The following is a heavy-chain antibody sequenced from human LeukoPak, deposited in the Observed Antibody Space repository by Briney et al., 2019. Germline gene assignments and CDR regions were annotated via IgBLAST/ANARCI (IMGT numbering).Heavy chain of an antibody. CDR1: GFTFSSYD. CDR2: ISGSGGST. V-gene: IGHV3-23*01. J-gene: IGHJ4*02. CDR3: AKELGVMVRGVIDY. Sequence: GGSLSLSCAASGFTFSSYDLSWVRQAPGKGLEWVSAISGSGGSTYYAYSVKGRFTISRDNSKNTLYLQMNSLRAEDTAVYYCAKELGVMVRGVIDYWGQGTLVTVSS. D-gene: IGHD3-10*01.